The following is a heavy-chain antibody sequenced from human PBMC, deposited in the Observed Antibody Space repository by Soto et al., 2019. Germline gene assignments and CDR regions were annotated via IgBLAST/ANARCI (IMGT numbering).Heavy chain of an antibody. CDR2: IYYSGST. J-gene: IGHJ4*02. CDR3: LSYNYGADSKLLAY. V-gene: IGHV4-59*08. D-gene: IGHD3-16*01. CDR1: GGSISSYY. Sequence: SETLSVTCTVSGGSISSYYWSWIRQPPGKGLEWIGYIYYSGSTNYNPSLKSRVTISVDTSKNQFSLKLNSMTAADTAVYYCLSYNYGADSKLLAYRSQGT.